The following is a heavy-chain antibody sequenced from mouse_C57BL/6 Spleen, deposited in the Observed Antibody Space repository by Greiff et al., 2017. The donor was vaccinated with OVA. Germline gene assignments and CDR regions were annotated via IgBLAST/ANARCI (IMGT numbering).Heavy chain of an antibody. CDR3: ASITTVVATDY. Sequence: EVQRVESVAELVRPGASVKLSCTASGFNIKNTYMHWVKQRPEQGLEWIGRIDPANGHTKYAPKFQGKATITADTSSNTAYLQLSSLTSEDTAIYYCASITTVVATDYWGQGTTLTVSS. V-gene: IGHV14-3*01. D-gene: IGHD1-1*01. CDR1: GFNIKNTY. CDR2: IDPANGHT. J-gene: IGHJ2*01.